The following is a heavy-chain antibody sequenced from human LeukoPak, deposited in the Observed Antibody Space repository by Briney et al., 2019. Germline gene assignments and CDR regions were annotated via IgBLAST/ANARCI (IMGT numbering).Heavy chain of an antibody. V-gene: IGHV1-2*02. CDR2: INPNSGGT. CDR3: ARDREGAATWYFQH. CDR1: GYTFTGYY. Sequence: ASVKVSCKASGYTFTGYYMHWVRQAPGQGLEWMGWINPNSGGTNYQGRVTMTRDTSISTAYMELSRLRSDDTAVYYCARDREGAATWYFQHWGQGTLVTVSS. D-gene: IGHD1-26*01. J-gene: IGHJ1*01.